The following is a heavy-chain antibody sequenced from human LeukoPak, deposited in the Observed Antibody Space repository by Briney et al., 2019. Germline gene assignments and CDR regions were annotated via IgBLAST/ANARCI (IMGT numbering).Heavy chain of an antibody. CDR1: GFTFSSYV. CDR3: AKATNYYDSSGYRDY. V-gene: IGHV3-23*01. Sequence: GGSLRLSCAASGFTFSSYVMSWVRQAPGKGLEWVSAISGSGGSTYYADSVKGRFTISRDNSKNTLYLQMNSLRAEDTAVYYCAKATNYYDSSGYRDYWGQGTLVTVSS. CDR2: ISGSGGST. J-gene: IGHJ4*02. D-gene: IGHD3-22*01.